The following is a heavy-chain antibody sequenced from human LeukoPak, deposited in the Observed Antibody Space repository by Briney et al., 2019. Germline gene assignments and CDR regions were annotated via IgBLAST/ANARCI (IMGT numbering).Heavy chain of an antibody. Sequence: SLRLSCPASRFTISSYDMNWVHQAPGQGLERVAVISYDGSNKYYADSVKGRFTISRDNSKNTLYLQMNSLRAEDTAVYYCARGRTYYYDTSDYVPYYFDYWGQGTLATVSS. CDR2: ISYDGSNK. CDR3: ARGRTYYYDTSDYVPYYFDY. CDR1: RFTISSYD. J-gene: IGHJ4*02. V-gene: IGHV3-30*04. D-gene: IGHD3-22*01.